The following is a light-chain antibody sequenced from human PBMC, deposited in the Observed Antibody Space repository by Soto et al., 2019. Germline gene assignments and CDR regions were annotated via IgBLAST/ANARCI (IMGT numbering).Light chain of an antibody. CDR1: SSDVGGYKY. CDR2: DVS. V-gene: IGLV2-11*01. J-gene: IGLJ7*01. Sequence: QSALTKPRSVSESPGQSVTISCSGTSSDVGGYKYVSWYQQHPGEAPKLMIYDVSKRPSGVPDRFSGSKSGSTASLTISGLQAEDEADYYCCSYAGSSTWVFGGGTQLTVL. CDR3: CSYAGSSTWV.